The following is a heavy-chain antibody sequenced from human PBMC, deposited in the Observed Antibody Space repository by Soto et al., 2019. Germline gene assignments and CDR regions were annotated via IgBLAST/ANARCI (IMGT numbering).Heavy chain of an antibody. V-gene: IGHV3-48*01. D-gene: IGHD2-15*01. J-gene: IGHJ3*02. CDR1: GFTFSSYS. CDR2: ISSSSSTI. Sequence: GGSLRLSCAASGFTFSSYSMNWVRQAPGKGLEWVSYISSSSSTIYYAESVKGRFTISRDNAKNSMYLQMNSLRAEDTAVYYCARVAAYDAFDIWGQGTMVTVSS. CDR3: ARVAAYDAFDI.